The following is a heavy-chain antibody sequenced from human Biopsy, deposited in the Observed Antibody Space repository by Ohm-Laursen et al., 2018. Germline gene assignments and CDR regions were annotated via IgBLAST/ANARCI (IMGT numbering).Heavy chain of an antibody. J-gene: IGHJ5*02. D-gene: IGHD2-2*01. CDR3: ARFIVPSLHCSNGVCPIRWFDP. CDR1: GGSFSGSY. Sequence: SDTLSLTCAVYGGSFSGSYWTWIRQPPGKGLEWLGEMSHSGSTDHNPSLKSRVTISGDMSKKQFSLKLSGVTAADTAVYYCARFIVPSLHCSNGVCPIRWFDPWGQGTLVTVFS. CDR2: MSHSGST. V-gene: IGHV4-34*01.